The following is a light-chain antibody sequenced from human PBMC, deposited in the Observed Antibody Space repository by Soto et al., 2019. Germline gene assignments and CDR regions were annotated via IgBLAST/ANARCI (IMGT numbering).Light chain of an antibody. V-gene: IGKV1-33*01. Sequence: DIQMTQSPSSLSASVGDRVTITCQVSQDITNYLNWYQQKPGKAPKLLIYDASTLETGVPSRFSGSESGTHFTFTISSLQPEDIATYYCQQYDHLPTFGGGTKVQI. CDR3: QQYDHLPT. J-gene: IGKJ4*01. CDR1: QDITNY. CDR2: DAS.